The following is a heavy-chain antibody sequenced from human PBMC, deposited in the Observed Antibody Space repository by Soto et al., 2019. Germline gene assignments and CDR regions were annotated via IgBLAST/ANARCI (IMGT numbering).Heavy chain of an antibody. CDR3: ARTYYDFWSGYFAPGHNWFDP. D-gene: IGHD3-3*01. CDR2: IYYSGST. CDR1: GGSISSSSYY. J-gene: IGHJ5*02. V-gene: IGHV4-39*01. Sequence: QLQLQESGPGLVKPSETLSLTCTVSGGSISSSSYYWGWIRQPPGKGLEWIGSIYYSGSTYYNPSLKSRVTISVDTSKNQFSLKLSSVTAADTAVYYCARTYYDFWSGYFAPGHNWFDPWGQGTLVTVS.